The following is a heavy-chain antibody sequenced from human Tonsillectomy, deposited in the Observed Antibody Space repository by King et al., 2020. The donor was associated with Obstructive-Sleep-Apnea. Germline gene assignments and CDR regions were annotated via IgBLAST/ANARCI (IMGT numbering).Heavy chain of an antibody. CDR2: ISNDGSNK. CDR1: GFTFSSYA. Sequence: VQLVESGGGVVQPGRSLRLSCAASGFTFSSYAMNWVRQAPGKGLEWVALISNDGSNKYYADSVKGRFTISRENSKNTLYLQMDSLRAEDTAVYYCSDLVGYCSSISCPGYWGQGTLVTVSS. J-gene: IGHJ4*02. CDR3: SDLVGYCSSISCPGY. V-gene: IGHV3-30*04. D-gene: IGHD2-2*01.